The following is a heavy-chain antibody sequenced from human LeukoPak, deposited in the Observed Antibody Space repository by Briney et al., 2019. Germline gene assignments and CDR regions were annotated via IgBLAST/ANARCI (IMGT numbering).Heavy chain of an antibody. CDR1: GGSFSSYY. Sequence: SETLSLTCAVYGGSFSSYYWNWIRQSPGKGLEWIGFIHYSGSSNSNPSLQSRVTISVDTSKNQFSLKLTSVTAADTAVYYCARQPIGELGNYQYYGIDVWGQGTTVTVSS. V-gene: IGHV4-59*08. CDR3: ARQPIGELGNYQYYGIDV. J-gene: IGHJ6*02. CDR2: IHYSGSS. D-gene: IGHD7-27*01.